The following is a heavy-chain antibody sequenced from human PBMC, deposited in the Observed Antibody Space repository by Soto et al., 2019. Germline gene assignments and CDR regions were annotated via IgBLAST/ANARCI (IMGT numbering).Heavy chain of an antibody. J-gene: IGHJ2*01. V-gene: IGHV4-30-4*01. CDR2: IFDSGST. CDR3: AREIMPLTNDWYFDL. D-gene: IGHD2-8*01. CDR1: GGSISSGSYY. Sequence: SETLSLTCTVSGGSISSGSYYWGWIRQPPGKGLEWIGHIFDSGSTYYNPSLKSRLTISVDTSKNQFSLRLSSVTAADTAVYYCAREIMPLTNDWYFDLWGRGTLVTVSS.